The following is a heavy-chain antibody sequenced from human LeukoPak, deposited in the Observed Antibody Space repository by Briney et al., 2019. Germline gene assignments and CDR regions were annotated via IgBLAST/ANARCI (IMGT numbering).Heavy chain of an antibody. CDR1: GGSISSSSYY. V-gene: IGHV4-39*01. CDR2: IYYSGST. Sequence: SETLSLTCTVSGGSISSSSYYWGWIRQPPGKGLEWIGSIYYSGSTYYNPSLKSRVTISVDTSKNQFSLKLSSVTAADTAVYYCARGTYYYDSSGYYHVEPNDYWGQGTLVTVSS. CDR3: ARGTYYYDSSGYYHVEPNDY. D-gene: IGHD3-22*01. J-gene: IGHJ4*02.